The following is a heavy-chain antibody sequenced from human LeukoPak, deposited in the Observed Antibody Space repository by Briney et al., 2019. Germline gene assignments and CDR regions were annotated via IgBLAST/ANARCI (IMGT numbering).Heavy chain of an antibody. J-gene: IGHJ6*03. CDR3: ARASAGYYYMDV. V-gene: IGHV3-74*01. Sequence: PGGSLRLSCAASGFTFSSYWMHWVRQAPGKGLVWVSRINKDGSSSTYADSVKGRFTFSRGNAQNTVYLQMNSLSAEDTAVYYCARASAGYYYMDVWGKGTTVTVSS. CDR1: GFTFSSYW. CDR2: INKDGSSS.